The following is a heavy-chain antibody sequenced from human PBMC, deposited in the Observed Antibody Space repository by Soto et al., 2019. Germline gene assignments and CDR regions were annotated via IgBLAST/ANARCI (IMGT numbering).Heavy chain of an antibody. CDR3: AREPGTMVRGVKADDYYYGMDV. D-gene: IGHD3-10*01. Sequence: GTSVKVSCKASGYTFTGYYMHWVRQAPGQGLEWMGWINPNSGGTNYAQKFQGWVTMTRDTSISTAYMELSRLRSDDTAVYYCAREPGTMVRGVKADDYYYGMDVWGQGTTVTVSS. CDR2: INPNSGGT. CDR1: GYTFTGYY. J-gene: IGHJ6*02. V-gene: IGHV1-2*04.